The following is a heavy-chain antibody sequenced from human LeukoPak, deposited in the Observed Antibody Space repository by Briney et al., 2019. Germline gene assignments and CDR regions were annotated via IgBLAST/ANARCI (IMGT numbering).Heavy chain of an antibody. V-gene: IGHV3-23*01. D-gene: IGHD3-9*01. CDR3: AKVGVRYFDWLIYYFDY. J-gene: IGHJ4*02. Sequence: GGSLRLSCAASGFTFRSYGMSWVRQAPGKGLEWVSAISGSGGSTYYADSVKGRFTISRDNSKNTLYLQMNSLRAEDTAVYYCAKVGVRYFDWLIYYFDYWGQGTLVTVSS. CDR2: ISGSGGST. CDR1: GFTFRSYG.